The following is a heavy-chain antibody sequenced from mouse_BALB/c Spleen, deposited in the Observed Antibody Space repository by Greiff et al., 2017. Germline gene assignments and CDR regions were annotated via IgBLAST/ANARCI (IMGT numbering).Heavy chain of an antibody. V-gene: IGHV5-6*01. Sequence: DVHLVESGGDLVKPGGSLKLSCAASGFTFSSYGMSWVRQTPDKRLAWVATISSGGSYTYYPDSVKGRFTISRDNAKNTLYLQMSSLKSEDPAMYDCARQGGLLPLDYWGQGTSVTVSS. CDR1: GFTFSSYG. CDR2: ISSGGSYT. CDR3: ARQGGLLPLDY. J-gene: IGHJ4*01. D-gene: IGHD2-13*01.